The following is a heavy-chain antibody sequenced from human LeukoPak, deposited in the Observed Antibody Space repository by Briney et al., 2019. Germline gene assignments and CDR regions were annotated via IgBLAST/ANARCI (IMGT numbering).Heavy chain of an antibody. CDR2: SSSSSSYI. V-gene: IGHV3-21*01. CDR3: ARALDFWSGYLKYYFDY. D-gene: IGHD3-3*01. CDR1: GFTFSSYS. J-gene: IGHJ4*02. Sequence: GGSLRLSCAASGFTFSSYSMNWVRQAPGKGLEWVSSSSSSSSYIYYADSVKGRFTISRDNAKNSLYLQMNSLRAEDTAVYYCARALDFWSGYLKYYFDYWGQGTLVTVSS.